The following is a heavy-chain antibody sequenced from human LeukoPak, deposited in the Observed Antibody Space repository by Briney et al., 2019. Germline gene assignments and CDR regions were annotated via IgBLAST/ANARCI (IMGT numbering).Heavy chain of an antibody. Sequence: ASVKVSCKASGYTFTGYGISWVRQAPGQGLEWMGWISAYNGNTNYAQKLQGRVTMTTDTSTSTAYMELRSLRSDDTAVYYCARDIVLMVRDAFDIWDQGTMVTVSS. J-gene: IGHJ3*02. CDR3: ARDIVLMVRDAFDI. CDR2: ISAYNGNT. D-gene: IGHD2-8*01. CDR1: GYTFTGYG. V-gene: IGHV1-18*01.